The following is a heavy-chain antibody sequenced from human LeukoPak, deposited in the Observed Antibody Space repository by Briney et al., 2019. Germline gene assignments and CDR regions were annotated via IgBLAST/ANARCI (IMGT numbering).Heavy chain of an antibody. CDR2: ISGSGGST. J-gene: IGHJ6*03. Sequence: GGSLRLSCAASGFTFDDYGMSWVRQAPGKGLEWVSGISGSGGSTYYADSVKGRFTISRDNSKNTLYLQMNSLRAEDTAVYYCAKCPEDYYYFYMDVWGKGTTVTVSS. V-gene: IGHV3-23*01. CDR1: GFTFDDYG. D-gene: IGHD1-14*01. CDR3: AKCPEDYYYFYMDV.